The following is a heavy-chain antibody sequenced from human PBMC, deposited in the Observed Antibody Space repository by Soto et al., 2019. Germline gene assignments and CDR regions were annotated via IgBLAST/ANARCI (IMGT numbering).Heavy chain of an antibody. J-gene: IGHJ4*02. CDR3: AGGRVGRLWFGDWFLAGKQNFDY. CDR1: GYTFTSYY. CDR2: INPSGGST. D-gene: IGHD3-10*01. V-gene: IGHV1-46*03. Sequence: QVQLVQSGAEVKKPGASVKVSCKASGYTFTSYYMHWVRQAPGQGLEWMGIINPSGGSTSYAQKFQGRVTMTRDTSTSTVYMELSSLRSEDTAVYYCAGGRVGRLWFGDWFLAGKQNFDYWGQGTLVTVSS.